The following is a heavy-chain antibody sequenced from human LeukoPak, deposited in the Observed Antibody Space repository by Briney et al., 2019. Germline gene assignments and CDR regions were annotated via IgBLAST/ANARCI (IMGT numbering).Heavy chain of an antibody. CDR2: INPGGSSI. J-gene: IGHJ4*02. CDR1: GFTFSRYW. CDR3: ARSNQADDY. V-gene: IGHV3-74*01. Sequence: PGGSLRLSCAASGFTFSRYWMHWLRQVPGKGLVWVARINPGGSSITYADSVKGRFTISRDNAKNTLYLHMASLRAEDTGVYYCARSNQADDYWGQGTLVTVSS. D-gene: IGHD1-14*01.